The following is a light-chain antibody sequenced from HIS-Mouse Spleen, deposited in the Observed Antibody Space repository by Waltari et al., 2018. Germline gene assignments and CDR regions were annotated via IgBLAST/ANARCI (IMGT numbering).Light chain of an antibody. V-gene: IGKV2-28*01. J-gene: IGKJ3*01. Sequence: DIVMTQSPLPLPVTPGDPASLSCRSSQSLLHSNGYNYLDWYLQKPGQSPQLLIYLGSNRASGVPDRFSGSGSGTDFTLKISRVEAEDVGVYYCMQALQTPFTFGPGTKVDIK. CDR3: MQALQTPFT. CDR2: LGS. CDR1: QSLLHSNGYNY.